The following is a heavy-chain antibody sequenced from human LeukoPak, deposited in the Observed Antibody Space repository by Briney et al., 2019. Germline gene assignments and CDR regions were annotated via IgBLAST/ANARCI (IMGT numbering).Heavy chain of an antibody. Sequence: GGSLRLSCAASGFTFSSYSMNWVRQAPGKGLEWVSSISSRSTYIYYAASVKGRFTISRDNAKNSLFLQMNSLRAEDTALYYCARELLDGSGSTPFDYWGQGTLVTVSS. V-gene: IGHV3-21*01. CDR3: ARELLDGSGSTPFDY. CDR1: GFTFSSYS. D-gene: IGHD3-10*01. J-gene: IGHJ4*02. CDR2: ISSRSTYI.